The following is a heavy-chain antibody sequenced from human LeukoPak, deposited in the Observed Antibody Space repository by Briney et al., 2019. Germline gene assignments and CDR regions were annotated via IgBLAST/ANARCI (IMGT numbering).Heavy chain of an antibody. CDR2: ISWNSGSI. Sequence: GGSLRLSCAAPGFTFDDYAMHWVRQAPGKGLEWVSGISWNSGSIGYADSVKGRFTISRDNAKNSLYLQMNSLRAEDMALYYCAKDIGEQWLERNRGGGHGAFDIWGQGTMVTVSS. J-gene: IGHJ3*02. V-gene: IGHV3-9*03. D-gene: IGHD6-19*01. CDR3: AKDIGEQWLERNRGGGHGAFDI. CDR1: GFTFDDYA.